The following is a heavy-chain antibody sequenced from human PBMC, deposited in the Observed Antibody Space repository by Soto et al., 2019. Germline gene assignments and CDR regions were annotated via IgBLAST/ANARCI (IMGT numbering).Heavy chain of an antibody. J-gene: IGHJ4*02. CDR3: ARRAYSSNWYEIDY. CDR1: GLTFSSFA. V-gene: IGHV3-30-3*01. D-gene: IGHD6-13*01. CDR2: ISYDGSNQ. Sequence: PGGSLRLSCAASGLTFSSFAMHWVRQAPGKGLEWVAVISYDGSNQHYADSVKGLFTISRDNSKNTLYLQMNSLRAEDTAVYYCARRAYSSNWYEIDYWGQGTLVTVSS.